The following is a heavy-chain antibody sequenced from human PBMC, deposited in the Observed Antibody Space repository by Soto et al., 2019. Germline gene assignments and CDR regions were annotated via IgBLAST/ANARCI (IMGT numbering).Heavy chain of an antibody. J-gene: IGHJ4*02. CDR3: ARLLGSGYRGEDY. D-gene: IGHD3-22*01. CDR1: GGSISSSSYY. V-gene: IGHV4-39*01. CDR2: IYYSGST. Sequence: QLQLQESGPGLVKPSETLSLTCTVSGGSISSSSYYWGWIRQPPGKGLEWIGSIYYSGSTYYNPSLTSPLTIPVATSKNQFALKLSSVTAADTAVYYCARLLGSGYRGEDYWGQGTLVTVSS.